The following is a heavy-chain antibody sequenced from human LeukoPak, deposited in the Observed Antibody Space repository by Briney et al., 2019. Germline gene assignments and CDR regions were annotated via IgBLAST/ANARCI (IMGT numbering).Heavy chain of an antibody. CDR1: GGSISSGSYY. V-gene: IGHV4-61*02. D-gene: IGHD2-2*01. Sequence: SETLSLTCTVSGGSISSGSYYWSWIRQPAGKGLEWIGRIYTSGSTNYNPSLKSRVTISVDTSKNQFSLKLSSVTAADTAVYYCARDRIVVPAAISGAFDIWGQGTMVTVSS. CDR2: IYTSGST. J-gene: IGHJ3*02. CDR3: ARDRIVVPAAISGAFDI.